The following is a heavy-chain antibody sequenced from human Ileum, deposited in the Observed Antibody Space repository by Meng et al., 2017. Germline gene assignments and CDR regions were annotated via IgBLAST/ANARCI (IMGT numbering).Heavy chain of an antibody. CDR3: ARDWDWVVWDL. V-gene: IGHV3-74*01. J-gene: IGHJ5*02. Sequence: LLVGPGVGLFQPARPPQSSWASSAFTLGPYAMPWSRQAPGKGLGWDHQIQPDGRTTAYADSVKGRFTISRDDAKNTLYLEMNSLRAEDAAVYYCARDWDWVVWDLWGQGTLVTVSS. D-gene: IGHD3/OR15-3a*01. CDR1: AFTLGPYA. CDR2: IQPDGRTT.